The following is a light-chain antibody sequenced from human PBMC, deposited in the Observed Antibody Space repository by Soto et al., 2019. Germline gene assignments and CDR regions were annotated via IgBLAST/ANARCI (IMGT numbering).Light chain of an antibody. CDR2: DVT. V-gene: IGLV2-14*01. CDR1: SSDVGGYDY. CDR3: SSYASSTSDV. Sequence: QSALTQPASVSGSPGQSITISCTGTSSDVGGYDYVSWYQQHPGKAPKLMIYDVTNRPSGVSNRFSGSKSDNTASLTISGLQAEDEASYYCSSYASSTSDVFGTGTKVTVL. J-gene: IGLJ1*01.